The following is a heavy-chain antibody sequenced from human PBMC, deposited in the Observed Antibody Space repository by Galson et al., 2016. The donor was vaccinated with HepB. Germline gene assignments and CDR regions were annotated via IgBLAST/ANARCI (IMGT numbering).Heavy chain of an antibody. CDR3: ATILGYCRGGSCYRDY. V-gene: IGHV3-23*01. CDR2: ISGGADSR. J-gene: IGHJ4*02. D-gene: IGHD2-15*01. CDR1: GFPFNVFV. Sequence: SLRLSCAGSGFPFNVFVMSWVRQAPGKGLEWVSSISGGADSRYYADSVKGRFTISRDNSKNTLYLQMHSLGAEDTAVYYCATILGYCRGGSCYRDYWGQGTLVTVSS.